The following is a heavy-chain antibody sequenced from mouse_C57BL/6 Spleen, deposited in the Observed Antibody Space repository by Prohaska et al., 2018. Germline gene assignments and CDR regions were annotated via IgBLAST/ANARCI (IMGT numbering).Heavy chain of an antibody. CDR3: TRGGYDGRYYAMDY. J-gene: IGHJ4*01. V-gene: IGHV1-15*01. CDR2: IDPETGGT. Sequence: WAELVRPGASVTLSCKASGYTFTDYEMHWVKQTPVHGLEWIGAIDPETGGTAYNQKFKGKAILTADKSSSTAYMELRSLTSEDSAVYYCTRGGYDGRYYAMDYRGQETSVTVSS. CDR1: GYTFTDYE. D-gene: IGHD2-2*01.